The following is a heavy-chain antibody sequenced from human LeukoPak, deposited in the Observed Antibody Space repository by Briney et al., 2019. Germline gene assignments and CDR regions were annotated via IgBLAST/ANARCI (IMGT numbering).Heavy chain of an antibody. CDR1: GGSFSGYY. CDR3: VRGQWLPVYDF. J-gene: IGHJ4*02. V-gene: IGHV4-34*01. Sequence: SETLSLTCAVYGGSFSGYYWSWIRQPPGKGLEWIGEINHSGSTNYNPSLKSRVTISVDTSKNQFSLKLSSVTAADTAVYYCVRGQWLPVYDFWGQGALVTVSS. D-gene: IGHD3-22*01. CDR2: INHSGST.